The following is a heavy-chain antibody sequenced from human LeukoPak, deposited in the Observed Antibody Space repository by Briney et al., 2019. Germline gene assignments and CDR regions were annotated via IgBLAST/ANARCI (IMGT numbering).Heavy chain of an antibody. CDR1: GFTFSDFY. CDR2: ISTSGSTI. J-gene: IGHJ4*02. V-gene: IGHV3-11*01. CDR3: ARDLGSGIDY. Sequence: GGSLRLSCAASGFTFSDFYMSWIRQAPGKGLEWISYISTSGSTIYYTDSVKGRFTISRDNAKNSLYLQMSSPRAEDTAAYYCARDLGSGIDYWGQGTLVTVSS. D-gene: IGHD5-12*01.